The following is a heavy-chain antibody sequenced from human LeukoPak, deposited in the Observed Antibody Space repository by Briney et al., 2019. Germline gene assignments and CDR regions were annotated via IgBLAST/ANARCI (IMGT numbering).Heavy chain of an antibody. Sequence: SETLSLTCSVSGGSISSTSHYWGWIRQPPGKGLEWLGSSYYSGGSYYNPSLKSRVTISVDTSKNQFSLKLTSVTATDTAVYYCARFALWFASLDPWGQGSLVTASS. CDR1: GGSISSTSHY. V-gene: IGHV4-39*01. CDR2: SYYSGGS. J-gene: IGHJ5*02. CDR3: ARFALWFASLDP. D-gene: IGHD3-10*01.